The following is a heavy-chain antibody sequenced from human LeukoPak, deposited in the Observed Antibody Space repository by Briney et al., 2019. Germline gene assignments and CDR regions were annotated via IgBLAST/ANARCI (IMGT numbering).Heavy chain of an antibody. CDR3: ARDRSIVGATPYFDY. J-gene: IGHJ4*02. D-gene: IGHD1-26*01. Sequence: ASVKVSCKASGYTFTNYYMHWVRQAPGQGLEWVGVINPDGGSTTYAQKFQGRVTMTWDTSTNTVYMDLSSLRSEDTAVYFCARDRSIVGATPYFDYWGQGTLVTVSS. CDR1: GYTFTNYY. V-gene: IGHV1-46*01. CDR2: INPDGGST.